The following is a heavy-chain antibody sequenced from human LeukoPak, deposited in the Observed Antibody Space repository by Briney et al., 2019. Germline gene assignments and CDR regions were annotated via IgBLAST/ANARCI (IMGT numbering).Heavy chain of an antibody. D-gene: IGHD4-17*01. Sequence: ASVKVSRKASGYTFTSYDINWVRQATGQGLEWMGWMNPNSGNTGYAQKFQGRVTMTRNTSISTAYMELSSLRSEDTAVYYCARDAHGDYGRFDPWGQGTLVTVSS. V-gene: IGHV1-8*01. CDR2: MNPNSGNT. CDR1: GYTFTSYD. CDR3: ARDAHGDYGRFDP. J-gene: IGHJ5*02.